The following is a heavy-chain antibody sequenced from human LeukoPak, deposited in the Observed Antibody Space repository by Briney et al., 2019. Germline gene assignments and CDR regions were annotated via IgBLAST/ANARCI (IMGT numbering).Heavy chain of an antibody. CDR1: GFTFSSYS. D-gene: IGHD5-18*01. CDR2: ISSSSSTI. CDR3: ARLVSLHSYGYVIGEGFDY. J-gene: IGHJ4*02. V-gene: IGHV3-48*02. Sequence: GGSLRLSCAASGFTFSSYSMNWVRQAPGKGLEWVSYISSSSSTIYYADSVKGRFTISRDNAKNSLYLQMNSLRDEDTAVYYCARLVSLHSYGYVIGEGFDYWGQGTLVTVSS.